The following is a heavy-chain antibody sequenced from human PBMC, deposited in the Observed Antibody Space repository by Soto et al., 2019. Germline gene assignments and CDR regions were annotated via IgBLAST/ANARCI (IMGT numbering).Heavy chain of an antibody. CDR3: AKDTRYGDYVRWFDS. J-gene: IGHJ5*01. D-gene: IGHD4-17*01. CDR1: GFTFSSYA. CDR2: ITASGGRT. V-gene: IGHV3-23*01. Sequence: EVHLLESGGGLVQPGGSLRLSCTASGFTFSSYAMTWVRQAPGRGLEGVSGITASGGRTYYADSVKGRFTISRDNSNGTLLLQMNSMRAEDTAVYYCAKDTRYGDYVRWFDSWGQGTLVTVSS.